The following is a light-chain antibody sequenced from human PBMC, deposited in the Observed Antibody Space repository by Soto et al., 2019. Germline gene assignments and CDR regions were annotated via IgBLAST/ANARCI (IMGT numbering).Light chain of an antibody. Sequence: QSVLTQPPSASGSPERSVTISCTGTSSDVGGYNYVSWYQQHPGKAPKLMIYEVNKRPSGVPDRFSGSKSGNTASLTVSGLQAEDGADYYCSSYAGSNNFVFGTGTKVTVL. CDR2: EVN. V-gene: IGLV2-8*01. CDR1: SSDVGGYNY. CDR3: SSYAGSNNFV. J-gene: IGLJ1*01.